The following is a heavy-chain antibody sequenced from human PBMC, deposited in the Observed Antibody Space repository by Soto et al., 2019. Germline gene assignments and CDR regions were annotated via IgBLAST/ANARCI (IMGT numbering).Heavy chain of an antibody. V-gene: IGHV3-7*01. Sequence: EMQLVESGGGLVQPGGSLRLSCAASRFSFSTYWMTWVRQAPGTGLQWVANIKEDGSGKHYVDSVKGRFTISRDNAQNSLFQQMDSLRAEDTAVYYWVAEAWLAGWGQRTLVSVSS. CDR2: IKEDGSGK. D-gene: IGHD6-19*01. CDR1: RFSFSTYW. CDR3: VAEAWLAG. J-gene: IGHJ4*02.